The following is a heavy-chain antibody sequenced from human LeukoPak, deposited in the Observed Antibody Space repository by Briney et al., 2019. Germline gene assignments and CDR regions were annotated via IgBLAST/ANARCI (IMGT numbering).Heavy chain of an antibody. Sequence: SSETLSLTCAVYGGSFSGYYWSWIRQPPGKGLEWIGEINYSGSTNYNPSLESRVSISVDTSKNQFSLQLSSVTAADTAVYYCARSDAVRGLYGMDVWGQGTTVTVSS. CDR2: INYSGST. CDR1: GGSFSGYY. V-gene: IGHV4-34*01. D-gene: IGHD3-10*01. J-gene: IGHJ6*02. CDR3: ARSDAVRGLYGMDV.